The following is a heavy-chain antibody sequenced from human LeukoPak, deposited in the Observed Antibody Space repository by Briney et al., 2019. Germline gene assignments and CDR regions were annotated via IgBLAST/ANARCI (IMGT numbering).Heavy chain of an antibody. V-gene: IGHV7-4-1*02. CDR3: ARAAIVVVPATVSYYYYGMDV. Sequence: ASVKVSCKASGFTFTSYAMNWVRQAPGRGLEWMGWINTNTGNPTYAQGFTGRFVFSLDTSVSTAYLQISSLKAEDTAVYYCARAAIVVVPATVSYYYYGMDVWGQGTTVTVSS. D-gene: IGHD2-2*01. J-gene: IGHJ6*02. CDR1: GFTFTSYA. CDR2: INTNTGNP.